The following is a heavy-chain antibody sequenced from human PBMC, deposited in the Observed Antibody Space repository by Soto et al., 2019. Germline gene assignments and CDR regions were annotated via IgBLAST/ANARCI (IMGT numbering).Heavy chain of an antibody. V-gene: IGHV1-58*02. CDR1: GFTFTSSA. CDR3: AAVNYDILTGYQSLLTNFDY. J-gene: IGHJ4*02. D-gene: IGHD3-9*01. CDR2: IVVGSGNT. Sequence: SVKVSCKASGFTFTSSAMQWVRQARGQRLEWIGWIVVGSGNTNYAQKFQERVTITRDMSTSTAYMELSSLRSEDTAVYYCAAVNYDILTGYQSLLTNFDYWGQGTLVTVSS.